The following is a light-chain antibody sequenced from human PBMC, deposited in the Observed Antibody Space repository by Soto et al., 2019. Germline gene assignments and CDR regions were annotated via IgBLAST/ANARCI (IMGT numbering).Light chain of an antibody. Sequence: EIVLTQSPGTPSLSPGERATLSCRASQSVSSYLAWYQQKPGQAPRLLIYDASNRATGIPARFSGSGYGTDFNLTISSLEPEDFAVYYCQQRSNWPLTFGGGTKVDIK. CDR2: DAS. CDR1: QSVSSY. J-gene: IGKJ4*01. V-gene: IGKV3-11*01. CDR3: QQRSNWPLT.